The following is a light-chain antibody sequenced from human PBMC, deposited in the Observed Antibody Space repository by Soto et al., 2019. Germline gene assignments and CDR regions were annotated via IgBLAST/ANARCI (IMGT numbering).Light chain of an antibody. Sequence: DIQMTQSPSSLSASVGDRVTITCRPSQSISSYLNWYQQKPGKAPKLLIYAASSLQSGVPSRFSGSGSGTDFTLTISSLQPEDFAAYYCQQSYRTPLTFGGGTKVDIK. CDR3: QQSYRTPLT. CDR2: AAS. J-gene: IGKJ4*01. V-gene: IGKV1-39*01. CDR1: QSISSY.